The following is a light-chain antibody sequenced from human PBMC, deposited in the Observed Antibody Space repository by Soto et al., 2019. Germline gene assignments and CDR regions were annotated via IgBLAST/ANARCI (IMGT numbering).Light chain of an antibody. V-gene: IGKV3-20*01. CDR1: QSVSNY. J-gene: IGKJ1*01. Sequence: EIVLTQAPSTLSLSPGERPTLSCRASQSVSNYVAWYQQNPGQAPRLLIYAASSRATGVPDRFSGSGSGTEFTLTISRLEPEDFAVYYCQQYGSSGTFGQGTKVDIK. CDR2: AAS. CDR3: QQYGSSGT.